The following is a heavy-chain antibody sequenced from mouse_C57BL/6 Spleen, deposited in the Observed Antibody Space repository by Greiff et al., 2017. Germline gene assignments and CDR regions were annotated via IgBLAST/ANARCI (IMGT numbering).Heavy chain of an antibody. D-gene: IGHD1-1*01. Sequence: QVQLQQSGPELVKPGASVKISCKASGYAFSSSWMNWVKQRPGKGLEWIGRIYPGDGDTNYNGKFKGKATLTADKSSSTAYMQLSSLTYEDSAVYYCAREDYGSSYVDYWGQGTTLTVSS. CDR1: GYAFSSSW. CDR3: AREDYGSSYVDY. V-gene: IGHV1-82*01. CDR2: IYPGDGDT. J-gene: IGHJ2*01.